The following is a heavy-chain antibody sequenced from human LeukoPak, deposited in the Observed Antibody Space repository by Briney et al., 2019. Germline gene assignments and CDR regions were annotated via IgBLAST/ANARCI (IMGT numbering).Heavy chain of an antibody. CDR1: GYSFTRHY. D-gene: IGHD6-19*01. V-gene: IGHV1-46*01. Sequence: GASVRVSCKASGYSFTRHYVHWVRQAPGQGLEWVGEIRGSDGYIRYAQKFQGRVTMTRDTSTSTVYMELSSLRSEDTAVYYCARSGESGWYWFDYWGQGTLVTVSS. CDR2: IRGSDGYI. J-gene: IGHJ4*02. CDR3: ARSGESGWYWFDY.